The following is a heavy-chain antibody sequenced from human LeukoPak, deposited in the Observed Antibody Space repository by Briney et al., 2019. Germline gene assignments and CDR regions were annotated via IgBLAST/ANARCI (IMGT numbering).Heavy chain of an antibody. CDR3: ARVGYSGSLSGSFDI. Sequence: SETLSLTCTVSGGSITSSPYHWAWIRQPPGRGPEWIGTVSHTGATQYSPSLTSRVTISLDTSKNQFSLKLSSVTAADTAVYYCARVGYSGSLSGSFDIWGQGTMVTVSS. CDR1: GGSITSSPYH. J-gene: IGHJ3*02. D-gene: IGHD1-26*01. V-gene: IGHV4-39*07. CDR2: VSHTGAT.